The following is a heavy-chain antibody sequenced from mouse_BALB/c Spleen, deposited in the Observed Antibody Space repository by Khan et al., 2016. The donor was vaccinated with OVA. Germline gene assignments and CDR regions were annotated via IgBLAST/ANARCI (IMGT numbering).Heavy chain of an antibody. CDR1: GYTFPEYT. Sequence: EVQLQQSGPELVKPGASVKISCKTSGYTFPEYTVHWVKQSLGKSLDWIGVINPKNGGTAYNQKFKGKATLTVDKSSSTAYREFRSLTSEECGVYYCARDAGRYWGQGTSVTVAS. CDR3: ARDAGRY. D-gene: IGHD3-3*01. J-gene: IGHJ4*01. V-gene: IGHV1-18*01. CDR2: INPKNGGT.